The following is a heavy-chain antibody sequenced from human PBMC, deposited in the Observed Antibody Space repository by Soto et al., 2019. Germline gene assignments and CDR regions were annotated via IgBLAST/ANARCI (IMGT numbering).Heavy chain of an antibody. CDR2: IYYSGST. D-gene: IGHD3-10*01. Sequence: SETLSLTCTVSGGSISSGGYYWSWIRQHPGKGLEWIGYIYYSGSTYYNPSLKSRVTISVDTSKNQFSLKLSSVTAADTAVYYCARAGPSGSYYNVGDWFDPWGQGTLVTVSS. CDR3: ARAGPSGSYYNVGDWFDP. CDR1: GGSISSGGYY. J-gene: IGHJ5*02. V-gene: IGHV4-31*03.